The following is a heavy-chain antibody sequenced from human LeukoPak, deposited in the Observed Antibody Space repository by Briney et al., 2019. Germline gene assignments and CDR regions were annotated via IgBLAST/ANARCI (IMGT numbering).Heavy chain of an antibody. CDR1: GGSISSYY. V-gene: IGHV4-59*12. D-gene: IGHD3-22*01. CDR3: ARDSRKYYYDT. J-gene: IGHJ4*02. CDR2: IYYSGST. Sequence: SETLSLTCTVSGGSISSYYWSWIRQPPGKGLEWIGYIYYSGSTYYNPSLKSRVTISVDTSKNQFSLKLSSVTAADTAVYYCARDSRKYYYDTWGQGTLVTVSS.